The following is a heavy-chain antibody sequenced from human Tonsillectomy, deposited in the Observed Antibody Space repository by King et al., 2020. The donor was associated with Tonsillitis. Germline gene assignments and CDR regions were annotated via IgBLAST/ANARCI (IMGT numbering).Heavy chain of an antibody. J-gene: IGHJ2*01. Sequence: VQLVESGGGLVQPGGSLRLSCAVSGFTLRMYSMNWVRQAPGEGLEWASYISSGSTNIYYADSVKDRFTISRDNVKDSLYLQMNSLRDEDTAVYYCARENGHCSGGVCYMSGFDLWGRGTLVTVSS. D-gene: IGHD2-15*01. CDR2: ISSGSTNI. CDR1: GFTLRMYS. CDR3: ARENGHCSGGVCYMSGFDL. V-gene: IGHV3-48*02.